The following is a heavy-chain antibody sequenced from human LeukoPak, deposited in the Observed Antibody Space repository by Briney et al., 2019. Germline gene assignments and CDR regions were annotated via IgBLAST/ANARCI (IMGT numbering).Heavy chain of an antibody. CDR1: GGSISSHY. V-gene: IGHV4-59*11. Sequence: SETLSLTCTVSGGSISSHYWSWIRQPPGKGLEWIGYIYYSGSTNYNPSLKSRVTISVDTSKNQFSLKLSSVTAADTAVYYCAKTRTYYDILTGYYNGWFDPWGQGTLVTVSS. J-gene: IGHJ5*02. CDR2: IYYSGST. D-gene: IGHD3-9*01. CDR3: AKTRTYYDILTGYYNGWFDP.